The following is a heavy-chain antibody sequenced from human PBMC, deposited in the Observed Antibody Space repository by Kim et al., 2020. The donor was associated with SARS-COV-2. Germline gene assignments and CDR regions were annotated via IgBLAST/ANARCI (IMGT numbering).Heavy chain of an antibody. Sequence: GGSLRLSCAASEFTIRNYWMNWVRQVPGKGLVWVARMNTAGSTLNYADSVKRRFTISRDNARNMLFLVMNSLGDEDTAVYYCARGPEYAYVTWYYDLWGRGTLVTVSS. D-gene: IGHD3-16*01. CDR1: EFTIRNYW. J-gene: IGHJ2*01. V-gene: IGHV3-74*01. CDR3: ARGPEYAYVTWYYDL. CDR2: MNTAGSTL.